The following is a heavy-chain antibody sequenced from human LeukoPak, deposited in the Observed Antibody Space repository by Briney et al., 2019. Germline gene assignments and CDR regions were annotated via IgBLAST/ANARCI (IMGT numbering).Heavy chain of an antibody. CDR1: GGTFSSYA. J-gene: IGHJ6*03. CDR2: IIPIFGTA. V-gene: IGHV1-69*05. CDR3: ARDSGNLSSSSVLDYYYYYMDV. Sequence: ASVKVSCKASGGTFSSYAISWVRQAPGQGLEWMGGIIPIFGTANYAQKFQGRVTITTDESTSTAYMELSSLRSEDTAVYYCARDSGNLSSSSVLDYYYYYMDVWGKGTTVTVSS. D-gene: IGHD6-6*01.